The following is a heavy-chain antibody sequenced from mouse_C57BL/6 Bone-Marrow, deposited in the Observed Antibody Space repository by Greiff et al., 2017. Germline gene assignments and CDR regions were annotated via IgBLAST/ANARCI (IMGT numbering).Heavy chain of an antibody. V-gene: IGHV2-9-1*01. CDR2: IWTGGGT. CDR3: AKKSPPHYYGSSYWYFDV. CDR1: GFSLTSYA. Sequence: QVQLKESGPGLVAPSQSLSITCTVSGFSLTSYAISWVRQPPGKGLEWLGVIWTGGGTNYNSALKSRLSISKDNSKSQVFLKMNSLQTDDTARYYCAKKSPPHYYGSSYWYFDVWGTGTTVTVSS. J-gene: IGHJ1*03. D-gene: IGHD1-1*01.